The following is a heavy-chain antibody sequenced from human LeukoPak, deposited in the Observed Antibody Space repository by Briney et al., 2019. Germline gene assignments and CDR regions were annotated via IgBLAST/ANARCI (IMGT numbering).Heavy chain of an antibody. CDR1: GYTLTELS. J-gene: IGHJ6*02. CDR2: FDPEDGET. CDR3: ATGGSGSYYNVRGYGMDV. D-gene: IGHD3-10*01. Sequence: GASVKVSCKVSGYTLTELSMHWVRQAPGKGLEWMGGFDPEDGETIYAQKFQGRVTMTEDTSTDTAYMELSSLRSEDTAVYYCATGGSGSYYNVRGYGMDVWGQGTTVTVSS. V-gene: IGHV1-24*01.